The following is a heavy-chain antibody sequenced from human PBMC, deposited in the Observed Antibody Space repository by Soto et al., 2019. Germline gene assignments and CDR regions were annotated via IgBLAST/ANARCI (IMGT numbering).Heavy chain of an antibody. Sequence: QDPLLQSGAEVKKPGASVTVSCKASGYSFTNYGITWVRQAPGQGLEGMGWISAFNGNTHYAQKLQGRVTMTTDASTSTAYLPLRSPRSDETAVYYCARDRGVAPPVAGNTHYYYHMDVWGKGTTVSVSS. CDR1: GYSFTNYG. D-gene: IGHD6-19*01. CDR3: ARDRGVAPPVAGNTHYYYHMDV. J-gene: IGHJ6*03. V-gene: IGHV1-18*01. CDR2: ISAFNGNT.